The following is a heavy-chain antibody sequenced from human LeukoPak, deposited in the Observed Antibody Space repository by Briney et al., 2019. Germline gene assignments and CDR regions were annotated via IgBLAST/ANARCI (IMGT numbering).Heavy chain of an antibody. V-gene: IGHV4-39*07. J-gene: IGHJ3*02. D-gene: IGHD3-3*01. CDR1: GGSISSSSYY. CDR3: ARTPPMYDFWSGYHQVDAFDI. CDR2: IYYSGST. Sequence: PSETLSLTCTVSGGSISSSSYYWGWIRQPPGKGLEWIGSIYYSGSTYYNPSLKSRVTISVDTSKNQFSLKLSSVTAADTAVYYCARTPPMYDFWSGYHQVDAFDIWGQGTMVTVSS.